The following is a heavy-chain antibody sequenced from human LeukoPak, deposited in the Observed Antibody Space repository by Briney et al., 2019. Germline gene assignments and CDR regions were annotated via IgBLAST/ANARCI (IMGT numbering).Heavy chain of an antibody. CDR1: GGSVSSGSYY. CDR3: AGDGNYYDSSSY. D-gene: IGHD3-22*01. J-gene: IGHJ4*02. CDR2: IYYSGST. V-gene: IGHV4-61*01. Sequence: KPSETLSLTCTVSGGSVSSGSYYWSWIRQPPGKGLEWIGYIYYSGSTNYNPSLKSRVTISVDTSKNQFSLKLSSVTAADTAVYYCAGDGNYYDSSSYWGQGTLVTVSS.